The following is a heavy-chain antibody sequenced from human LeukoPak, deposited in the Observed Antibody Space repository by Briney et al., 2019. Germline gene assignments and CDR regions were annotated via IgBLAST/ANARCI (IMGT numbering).Heavy chain of an antibody. Sequence: GGSLRLSCAASGFTVSSNYMSWVRQAPGKGLEWVSVIYSGGSTYYADSVKGRFTISRDNSKNTLYLQMNSLRAEDTAVYYCARDRRAGEMATITIDYWGQGTLVTVSS. CDR1: GFTVSSNY. D-gene: IGHD5-24*01. CDR3: ARDRRAGEMATITIDY. V-gene: IGHV3-66*01. CDR2: IYSGGST. J-gene: IGHJ4*02.